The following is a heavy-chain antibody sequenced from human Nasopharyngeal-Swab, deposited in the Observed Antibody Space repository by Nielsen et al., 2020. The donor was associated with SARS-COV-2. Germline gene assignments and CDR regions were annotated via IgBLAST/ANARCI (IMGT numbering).Heavy chain of an antibody. CDR1: GGSISNYY. CDR3: AREPHYDFWSGHGYGMDV. V-gene: IGHV4-59*12. D-gene: IGHD3-3*01. J-gene: IGHJ6*02. Sequence: SETLSLTCTVSGGSISNYYWSWIRQPPGKGLEWIGYISYTGSTNYNPSLKSRVTMSVDTSKNQFSLKLSSVTAADTAVYYCAREPHYDFWSGHGYGMDVWGQGTTVTVSS. CDR2: ISYTGST.